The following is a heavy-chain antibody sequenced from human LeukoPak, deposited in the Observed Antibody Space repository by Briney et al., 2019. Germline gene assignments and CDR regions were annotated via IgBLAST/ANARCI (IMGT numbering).Heavy chain of an antibody. D-gene: IGHD2-2*01. Sequence: GGSLRLSCAASGFAFSSHAMSWVRQAPGKGLEWVSAISGGGETTWYADSVKGRFIMSRDNSGNMLHLQMNSLRAEDTAVYYCAKDRIGFYQPYDYWGQGTLVTVSS. CDR3: AKDRIGFYQPYDY. CDR2: ISGGGETT. J-gene: IGHJ4*02. CDR1: GFAFSSHA. V-gene: IGHV3-23*01.